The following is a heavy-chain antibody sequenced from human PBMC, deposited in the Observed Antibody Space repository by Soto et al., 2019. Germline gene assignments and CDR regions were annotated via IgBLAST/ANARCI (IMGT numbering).Heavy chain of an antibody. Sequence: SETLSLTCGVSGGTVASSHWCSWVRQSPGRVLEWIGNVYHTGDTNFNPSLQSRVTFSVDKTNNQFSLRLTSVTAADTAVYFCAREIVTAGGNNYFDPWGPGTLVTVSS. J-gene: IGHJ5*02. CDR2: VYHTGDT. V-gene: IGHV4-4*02. CDR3: AREIVTAGGNNYFDP. D-gene: IGHD2-21*02. CDR1: GGTVASSHW.